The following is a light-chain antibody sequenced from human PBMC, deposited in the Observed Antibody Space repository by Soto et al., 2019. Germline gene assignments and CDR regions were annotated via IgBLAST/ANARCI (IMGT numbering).Light chain of an antibody. CDR2: GTS. V-gene: IGKV3-20*01. CDR1: QSVSSSY. Sequence: EIVLTQSPGTLSLSPGERATLSCRASQSVSSSYLAWYQQKPGQAPRLLIYGTSSRATALPDRFSGSGSGTDVTLTISRLEPEDFAVYYCQQYGSSSWTFGQGTKVEIK. CDR3: QQYGSSSWT. J-gene: IGKJ1*01.